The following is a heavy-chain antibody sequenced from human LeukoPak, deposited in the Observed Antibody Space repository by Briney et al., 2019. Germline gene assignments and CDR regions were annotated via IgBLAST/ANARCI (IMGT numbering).Heavy chain of an antibody. V-gene: IGHV1-2*02. D-gene: IGHD2-21*02. CDR1: GYTFTGYY. J-gene: IGHJ3*02. CDR3: ASVPAVVTAIPAGRAFDI. Sequence: ASVKVSCKAPGYTFTGYYMHWVRQAPGQGLEWMGWINPNSGGTNYAQKFQGRVTMTRDTSISTAYMELSRLRSDDTAVYYCASVPAVVTAIPAGRAFDIWGQGTMVTVSS. CDR2: INPNSGGT.